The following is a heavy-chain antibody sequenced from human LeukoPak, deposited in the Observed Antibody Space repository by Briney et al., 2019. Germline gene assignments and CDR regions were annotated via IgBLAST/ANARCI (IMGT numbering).Heavy chain of an antibody. Sequence: GGSLRLSCAASGFTFSSYGMHWVRQAPGKGLEWVAFIRYDGSNKYYADSVKGRFTISRDNSKNTLYLHMSNLRAEDTAVYYCAREAYGPDYYMDVWGKGTTVTISS. D-gene: IGHD3-10*01. J-gene: IGHJ6*03. CDR3: AREAYGPDYYMDV. V-gene: IGHV3-30*02. CDR1: GFTFSSYG. CDR2: IRYDGSNK.